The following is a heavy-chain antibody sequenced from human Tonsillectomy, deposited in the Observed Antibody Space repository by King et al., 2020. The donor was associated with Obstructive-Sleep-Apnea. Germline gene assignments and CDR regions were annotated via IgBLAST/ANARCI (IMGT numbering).Heavy chain of an antibody. D-gene: IGHD4-17*01. CDR1: GFTFSSYG. Sequence: VQLVESGGGVVQPGRSLRLSCAASGFTFSSYGMHWVRQAPGKGLEWVAFIRYDGSNKYYADSVKGRFTISRDNSKNTLYLQMNSLRAEDTAVYYCAKDPRRDYGDYDFDYWGQGTLVTVSS. CDR2: IRYDGSNK. J-gene: IGHJ4*02. CDR3: AKDPRRDYGDYDFDY. V-gene: IGHV3-30*02.